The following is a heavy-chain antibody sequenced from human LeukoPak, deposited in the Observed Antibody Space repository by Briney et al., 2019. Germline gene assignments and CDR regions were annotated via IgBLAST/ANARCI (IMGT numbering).Heavy chain of an antibody. D-gene: IGHD1-26*01. Sequence: ASVKVSCKASGYTFSSYGISWVRQAHGQGLEWMGWISAYNGNTNYAQKVQDRVTMTTDTSTSTAYMELRRLTSDDTAVYYCARDLDEIREQLSDSWGQGTLVTVSS. J-gene: IGHJ5*01. CDR1: GYTFSSYG. V-gene: IGHV1-18*01. CDR3: ARDLDEIREQLSDS. CDR2: ISAYNGNT.